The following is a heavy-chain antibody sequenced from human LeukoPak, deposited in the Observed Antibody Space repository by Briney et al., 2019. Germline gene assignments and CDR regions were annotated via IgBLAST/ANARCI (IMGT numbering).Heavy chain of an antibody. CDR1: GFTFSSYV. CDR2: ISGSGGST. D-gene: IGHD2-2*01. CDR3: AKGGLPANYYYYYMDV. J-gene: IGHJ6*03. V-gene: IGHV3-23*01. Sequence: GGSLRLSCAASGFTFSSYVMSWVRQAPGKGLEWVSAISGSGGSTYYADSVKGRFTISRDNSKNTLYLQMNSLRAEDTAVYYCAKGGLPANYYYYYMDVWGKGTTVTVSS.